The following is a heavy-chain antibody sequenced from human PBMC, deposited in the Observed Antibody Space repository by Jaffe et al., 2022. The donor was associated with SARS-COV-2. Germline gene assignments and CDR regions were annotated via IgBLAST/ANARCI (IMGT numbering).Heavy chain of an antibody. V-gene: IGHV3-30*04. CDR1: GFTFSSYA. CDR3: ARAQLLWFGEFLSNLDY. Sequence: QVQLVESGGGVVQPGRSLRLSCAASGFTFSSYAMHWVRQAPGKGLEWVAVISYDESKKYCADSVKGRFTISRDNSNNTLYLQMNSLRPEDTAVYYCARAQLLWFGEFLSNLDYWGLGTLVTVSS. CDR2: ISYDESKK. J-gene: IGHJ4*02. D-gene: IGHD3-10*01.